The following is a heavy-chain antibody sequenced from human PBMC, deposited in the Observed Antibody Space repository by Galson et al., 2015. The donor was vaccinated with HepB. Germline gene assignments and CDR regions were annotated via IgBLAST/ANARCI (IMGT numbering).Heavy chain of an antibody. CDR1: GYTFTSYY. J-gene: IGHJ4*02. CDR3: AREGRRDGYNLGISFDY. D-gene: IGHD5-24*01. V-gene: IGHV1-46*01. CDR2: INPSGGST. Sequence: SVKVSCKASGYTFTSYYMHWVRQAPGQGLEWMGIINPSGGSTSYAQKFQGRVTMTRDTSTSTVYMELSSLRSEDTAVYYCAREGRRDGYNLGISFDYWGQGTLVTVSS.